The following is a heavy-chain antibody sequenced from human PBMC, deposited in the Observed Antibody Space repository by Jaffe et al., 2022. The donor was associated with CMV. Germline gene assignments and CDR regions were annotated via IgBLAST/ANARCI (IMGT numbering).Heavy chain of an antibody. CDR1: GGSISSGDYY. V-gene: IGHV4-39*01. CDR2: IHYNGNT. Sequence: QLQLQESGPGLVKPSGTLSLTCTVSGGSISSGDYYWGWIRKPPGEGLEWIANIHYNGNTHYKATLKSRVTITVDTSKNQFSLKLNSVTAADTAVYYCARLRSTYYYYYYMDVWGKGTTVTVSS. D-gene: IGHD2-2*01. CDR3: ARLRSTYYYYYYMDV. J-gene: IGHJ6*03.